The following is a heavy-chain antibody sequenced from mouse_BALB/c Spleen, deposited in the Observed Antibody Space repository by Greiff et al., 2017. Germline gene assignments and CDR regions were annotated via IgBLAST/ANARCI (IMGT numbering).Heavy chain of an antibody. CDR2: IWAGGST. J-gene: IGHJ3*01. CDR1: GFSFTSYG. D-gene: IGHD2-3*01. CDR3: ARAVDGYCVFAY. V-gene: IGHV2-9*02. Sequence: QVQLQQSGPGLVAPSQSLSITCTVSGFSFTSYGVHWVRQPPGKGLEWLGVIWAGGSTNYNSALMSRLSISKDNSKSQVFLKMNSLQTDDTAMYYCARAVDGYCVFAYWGQGTLVTVSA.